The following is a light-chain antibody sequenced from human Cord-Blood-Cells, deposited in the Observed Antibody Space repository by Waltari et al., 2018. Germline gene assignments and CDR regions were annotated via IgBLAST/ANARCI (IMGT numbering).Light chain of an antibody. V-gene: IGKV2-28*01. J-gene: IGKJ5*01. CDR2: LGS. CDR3: MQALQTPIT. Sequence: DIVMTQSPLSLPVTPGEPASLSCRSSQSLLHSNGYNYLDWYLQKPGQCPQLLIYLGSNRASGVPDRFSGSGSGTDLTLKISRVEAEDVGVYYCMQALQTPITFGQGTRLEIK. CDR1: QSLLHSNGYNY.